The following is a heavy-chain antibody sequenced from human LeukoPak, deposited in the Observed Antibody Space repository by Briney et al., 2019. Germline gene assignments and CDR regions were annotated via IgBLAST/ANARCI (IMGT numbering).Heavy chain of an antibody. J-gene: IGHJ4*02. V-gene: IGHV1-2*02. D-gene: IGHD4-17*01. Sequence: ASVKVSCKASGYTFPDYYIHWVRQAPGQGLEWMGWINPKSGGTKYAQKFQDRVTMTRDTSISTAYMELGRLRSDDTAVYYCARVDYDDYLGNFDYWGQGTLVTVSS. CDR1: GYTFPDYY. CDR3: ARVDYDDYLGNFDY. CDR2: INPKSGGT.